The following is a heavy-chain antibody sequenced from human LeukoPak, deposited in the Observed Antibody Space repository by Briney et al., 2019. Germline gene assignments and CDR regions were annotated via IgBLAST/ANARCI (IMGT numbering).Heavy chain of an antibody. CDR3: ARAGNPYYYYYMDV. J-gene: IGHJ6*03. CDR2: IYTSGST. D-gene: IGHD1-14*01. Sequence: SQTLSLTCTVSGGSISSGSYYWSWIRQPAGKGLEWIGRIYTSGSTNYNPSLKSRVTISVDTSKNQFSLKLSSVTAADTAVYHCARAGNPYYYYYMDVWGKGTTVTISS. V-gene: IGHV4-61*02. CDR1: GGSISSGSYY.